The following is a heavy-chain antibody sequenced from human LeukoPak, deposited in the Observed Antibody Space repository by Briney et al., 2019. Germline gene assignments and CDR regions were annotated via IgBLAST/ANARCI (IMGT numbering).Heavy chain of an antibody. CDR2: ISAYNGNT. J-gene: IGHJ5*02. CDR1: GYTFTSYG. Sequence: ASVKVSYKASGYTFTSYGISWVRQAPGQGLEWMGWISAYNGNTNYAQKLQGRVTMTTDTSTSTAYMELRSLRSDDTAVYYCARDRRDYDFWSGYWARFDPWGQGTLVTVSS. CDR3: ARDRRDYDFWSGYWARFDP. D-gene: IGHD3-3*01. V-gene: IGHV1-18*01.